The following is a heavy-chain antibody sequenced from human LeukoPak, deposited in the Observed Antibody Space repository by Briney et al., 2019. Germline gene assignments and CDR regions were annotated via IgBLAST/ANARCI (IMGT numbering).Heavy chain of an antibody. CDR1: GFTFSSYA. Sequence: GGSLRLSCAASGFTFSSYAMSWVRQAPGKGLEWVSAISGSGGSTYYADSVKGRFTISRDNSKNTLYLQMNSLRAEDTAVYYCATLPYYYDSSAWPYWGQGTLVTVSS. V-gene: IGHV3-23*01. J-gene: IGHJ4*02. CDR2: ISGSGGST. CDR3: ATLPYYYDSSAWPY. D-gene: IGHD3-22*01.